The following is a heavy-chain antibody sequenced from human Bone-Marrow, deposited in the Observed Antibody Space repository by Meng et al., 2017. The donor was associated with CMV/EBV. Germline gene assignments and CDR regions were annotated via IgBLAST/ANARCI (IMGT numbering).Heavy chain of an antibody. V-gene: IGHV1-3*02. D-gene: IGHD2-2*01. Sequence: ASVKVSCKASGYTFTSYAMHWVRQAPGQRLEWMGWSNAGNGNTKYSQEFQGRVTITRDTSASTAYMELSRLRSDDTAVYYCARVHTKAYPAAPFYWGQGTLVTVSS. J-gene: IGHJ4*02. CDR2: SNAGNGNT. CDR1: GYTFTSYA. CDR3: ARVHTKAYPAAPFY.